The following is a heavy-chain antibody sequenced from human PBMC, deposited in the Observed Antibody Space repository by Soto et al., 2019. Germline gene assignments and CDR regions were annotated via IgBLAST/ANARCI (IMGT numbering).Heavy chain of an antibody. V-gene: IGHV3-23*01. Sequence: GGSLRLSCAASGFTFSNYPMSWVRQAPGKGLEWVSIIHNSGVATYYADSVKGRFTISRDNSKNTLYLQLNSLRAEDTAIYYCAKDPNPQYCSGACWHCAWGQGTLVTVSS. J-gene: IGHJ4*02. CDR2: IHNSGVAT. D-gene: IGHD2-15*01. CDR1: GFTFSNYP. CDR3: AKDPNPQYCSGACWHCA.